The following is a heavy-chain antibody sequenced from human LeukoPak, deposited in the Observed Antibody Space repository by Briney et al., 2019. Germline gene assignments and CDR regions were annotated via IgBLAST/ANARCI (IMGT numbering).Heavy chain of an antibody. V-gene: IGHV1-18*01. Sequence: ASVKVSCKASGYTFTSYDISWVRQAPGQGLEWMGWISAYNGNTNYAQKLQGRVTMTTDTSTSTAYMELRSLRSDDTAVYYCARDGYYYDSSGYYPFWYWGQGTLVTVSS. J-gene: IGHJ4*02. CDR1: GYTFTSYD. CDR3: ARDGYYYDSSGYYPFWY. CDR2: ISAYNGNT. D-gene: IGHD3-22*01.